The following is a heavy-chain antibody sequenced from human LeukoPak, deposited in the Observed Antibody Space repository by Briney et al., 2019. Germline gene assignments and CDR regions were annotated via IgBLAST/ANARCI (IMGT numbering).Heavy chain of an antibody. Sequence: GRSLRLSCAASGFIFSNDAMHWVCQAPGKGLEWVAFIWFDGSNKHYADSVKGRFTISRDNSEDTLYLQMNSLRAEDTAVYYCVRDPSGSGFAFDSWGQGALVTVSS. V-gene: IGHV3-33*01. J-gene: IGHJ4*02. CDR3: VRDPSGSGFAFDS. CDR1: GFIFSNDA. CDR2: IWFDGSNK. D-gene: IGHD1-1*01.